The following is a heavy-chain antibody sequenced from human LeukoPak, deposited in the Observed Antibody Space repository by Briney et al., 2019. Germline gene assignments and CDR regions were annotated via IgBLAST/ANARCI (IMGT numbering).Heavy chain of an antibody. J-gene: IGHJ4*02. Sequence: ASVKVSCKASGYTFTGYYMHWVRQAPGQGLEWMGWINPNSGGTSYAQKFQGRVTMTRDTSISTAYMELSRLRSDDTAVYYCARDGEDCSSTSCYDERSLGFDYWGQGTLVTVSS. CDR3: ARDGEDCSSTSCYDERSLGFDY. CDR1: GYTFTGYY. CDR2: INPNSGGT. V-gene: IGHV1-2*02. D-gene: IGHD2-2*01.